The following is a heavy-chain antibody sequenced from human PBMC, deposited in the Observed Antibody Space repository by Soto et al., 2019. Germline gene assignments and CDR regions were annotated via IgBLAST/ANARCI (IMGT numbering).Heavy chain of an antibody. CDR3: ASGGCRCGSCDFDY. CDR1: GFTLSLYA. V-gene: IGHV3-23*01. J-gene: IGHJ4*02. CDR2: VTHNAAAS. D-gene: IGHD2-8*02. Sequence: EVQLLESGGGLVQPGGSLRLSCAASGFTLSLYAMTWVRQAPGKGLEWVSTVTHNAAASYYADSVKGRFTISRDNSNKTLFLQKNSLCAEDTALYYCASGGCRCGSCDFDYWGQGILVTVSS.